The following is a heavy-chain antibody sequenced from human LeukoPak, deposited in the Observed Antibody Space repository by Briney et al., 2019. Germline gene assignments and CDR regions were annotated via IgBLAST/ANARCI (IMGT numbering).Heavy chain of an antibody. J-gene: IGHJ1*01. D-gene: IGHD6-13*01. CDR3: ARSHSSSWYQDHPAEYFQH. CDR2: INPNSGGT. CDR1: GYTFTGYY. V-gene: IGHV1-2*04. Sequence: ASVKVSCKASGYTFTGYYMHWVRQAPGQGLEWMGWINPNSGGTNYAQKFQGWVTMTRDTSISTAYMELSRLRSDDTAVYYCARSHSSSWYQDHPAEYFQHWGQGTLVTVSS.